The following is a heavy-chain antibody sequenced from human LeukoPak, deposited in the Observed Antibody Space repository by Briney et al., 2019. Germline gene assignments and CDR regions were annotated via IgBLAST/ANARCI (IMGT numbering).Heavy chain of an antibody. CDR3: TRGPASGNLDY. D-gene: IGHD3-10*01. V-gene: IGHV4-59*01. J-gene: IGHJ4*02. CDR1: GGSFSGYY. CDR2: IYYSGTI. Sequence: SETLSLTCAVYGGSFSGYYWMWIRQPPGKGLEWIGYIYYSGTINYNPSLKSRVTISIDPSKNQFSLKLSSVTAADTAVYYCTRGPASGNLDYWGQGTLVTVSS.